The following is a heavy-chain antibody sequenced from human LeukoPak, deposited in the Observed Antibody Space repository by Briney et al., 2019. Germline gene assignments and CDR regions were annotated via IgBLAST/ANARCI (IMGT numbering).Heavy chain of an antibody. Sequence: GRSLRLSCAASGFTFDDYAMHWVRQAPGKGLEWVSGISWNSGSIGYADSVKGRFTISRDNAKNSLYLQMNSLRAEDTALYYCAKDMGYCSSTSCSSWFDPWGQGTLATVSS. CDR3: AKDMGYCSSTSCSSWFDP. V-gene: IGHV3-9*01. CDR2: ISWNSGSI. CDR1: GFTFDDYA. J-gene: IGHJ5*02. D-gene: IGHD2-2*01.